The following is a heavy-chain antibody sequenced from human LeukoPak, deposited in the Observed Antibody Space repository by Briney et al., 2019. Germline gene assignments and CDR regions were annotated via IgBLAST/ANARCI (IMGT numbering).Heavy chain of an antibody. CDR1: GFTVSNNY. Sequence: PGGSLRLSCAASGFTVSNNYMNWVRQAPGKGLEWVSVIYTGGITYSADSVKGRFTTSTDNSKNTLYLQMSSLRAEDTAVYFCARDPTYTSTSDAFDIWGQGTRVTVSS. V-gene: IGHV3-53*01. J-gene: IGHJ3*02. CDR3: ARDPTYTSTSDAFDI. CDR2: IYTGGIT. D-gene: IGHD6-13*01.